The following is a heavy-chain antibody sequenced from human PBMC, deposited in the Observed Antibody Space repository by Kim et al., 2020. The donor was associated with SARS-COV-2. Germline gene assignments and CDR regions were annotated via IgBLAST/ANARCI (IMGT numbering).Heavy chain of an antibody. V-gene: IGHV3-48*02. Sequence: GGSLRLSCAASGFTFSGYAMTWVRQAPGKGLEWVSFISSTASTIYYADSVEGRFTISRDNSKNSVSLQMNSLRDEDTAMYYCASRGDYIDFWGQGTLVTV. CDR2: ISSTASTI. CDR3: ASRGDYIDF. CDR1: GFTFSGYA. D-gene: IGHD3-16*01. J-gene: IGHJ4*02.